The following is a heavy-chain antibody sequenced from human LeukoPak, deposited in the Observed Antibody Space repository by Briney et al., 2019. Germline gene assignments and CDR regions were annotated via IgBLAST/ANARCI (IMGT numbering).Heavy chain of an antibody. V-gene: IGHV3-30*02. CDR3: ARVYLTLGSDIAAAGYSGY. J-gene: IGHJ4*02. CDR2: IRYDGSNK. CDR1: GFTFSSYG. Sequence: GGSLRLSCAASGFTFSSYGMHWVRQAPGKGLEWVAFIRYDGSNKYYADSVKGRFTISRDNSKNTLYLQMNSLRAEDTAVYYCARVYLTLGSDIAAAGYSGYWGQGTLVTVSS. D-gene: IGHD6-13*01.